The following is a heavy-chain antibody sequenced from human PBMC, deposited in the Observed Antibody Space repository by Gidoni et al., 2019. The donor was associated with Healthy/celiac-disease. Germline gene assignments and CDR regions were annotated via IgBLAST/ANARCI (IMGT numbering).Heavy chain of an antibody. CDR2: ISWNSGSI. V-gene: IGHV3-9*01. D-gene: IGHD4-17*01. CDR3: AKGPPYDYGDYGMDV. J-gene: IGHJ6*02. CDR1: GFNFDDYA. Sequence: EVQLVESGAGLVQPGRSLRLACAASGFNFDDYAMHWVRQAPGKGLEWVSGISWNSGSIGYADSVKGRFTISRDNAKNSLYLQMNSLRAEDTALYYCAKGPPYDYGDYGMDVWGQGTTVTVSS.